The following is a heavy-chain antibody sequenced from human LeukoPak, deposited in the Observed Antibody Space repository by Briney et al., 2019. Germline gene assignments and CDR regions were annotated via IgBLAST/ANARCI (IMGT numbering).Heavy chain of an antibody. D-gene: IGHD3-10*01. J-gene: IGHJ3*01. CDR3: ARDSNPGRAFDF. CDR1: GRSISSYY. Sequence: SETLSLTCTVSGRSISSYYWSWIRHPAGKGLEWIGRIYTTGSTNYNPSLKSRVTMSVDTSKNQFSLNLSSVTAADTAVYYCARDSNPGRAFDFWGQGTMVTVSS. CDR2: IYTTGST. V-gene: IGHV4-4*07.